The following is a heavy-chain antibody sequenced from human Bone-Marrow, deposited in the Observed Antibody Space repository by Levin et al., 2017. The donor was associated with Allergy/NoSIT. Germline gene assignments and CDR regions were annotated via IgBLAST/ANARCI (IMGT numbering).Heavy chain of an antibody. CDR1: GFTFRTYG. J-gene: IGHJ4*02. Sequence: PGESLKISCAASGFTFRTYGMHWVRQAPGKGLEWVAMISYGGGSQYYADSVKGRFTISRDDSKTTLYLQLNNLRAEDTAIYYCAKDRGFQWPLDYWGQGTLVTVSS. CDR2: ISYGGGSQ. V-gene: IGHV3-30*18. D-gene: IGHD2-15*01. CDR3: AKDRGFQWPLDY.